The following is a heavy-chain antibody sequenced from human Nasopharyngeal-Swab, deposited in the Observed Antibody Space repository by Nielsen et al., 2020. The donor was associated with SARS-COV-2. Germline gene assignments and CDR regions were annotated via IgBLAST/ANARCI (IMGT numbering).Heavy chain of an antibody. D-gene: IGHD6-13*01. CDR1: GGSISSSSYY. Sequence: ESLKSSCTVSGGSISSSSYYWGWIRQPPGKGLEWIGSIYYSGSTYYNPSLKSRVTISVDTSKNQFSLKLSSVTAADTAVYYCVGSSWYGDYYYYYGMDVWGQGTTVTVSS. CDR3: VGSSWYGDYYYYYGMDV. V-gene: IGHV4-39*07. CDR2: IYYSGST. J-gene: IGHJ6*02.